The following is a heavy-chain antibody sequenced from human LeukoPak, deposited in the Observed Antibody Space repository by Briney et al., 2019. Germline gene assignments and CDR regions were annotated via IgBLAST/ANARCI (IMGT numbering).Heavy chain of an antibody. CDR1: GGSISSYY. D-gene: IGHD6-19*01. CDR3: AREGIAVAASNWFDP. CDR2: IYYSGST. Sequence: SETLSLTCTVSGGSISSYYWSWIRQPPGKGLEWIGYIYYSGSTNYNPSLKSRVTISVDTSKNQFSLKLSSVTAADTAVYYCAREGIAVAASNWFDPWGQGTLVTVSS. J-gene: IGHJ5*02. V-gene: IGHV4-59*01.